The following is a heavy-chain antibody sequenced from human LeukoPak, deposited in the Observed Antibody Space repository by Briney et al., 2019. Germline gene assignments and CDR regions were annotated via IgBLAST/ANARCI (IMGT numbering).Heavy chain of an antibody. V-gene: IGHV3-23*01. J-gene: IGHJ4*02. CDR1: GFTFSSYA. Sequence: GGSLRLSCAASGFTFSSYAMSWVRQAPGKGLEWVSAISGSGGSTYYADSVKGRFTISRDNSKNTLYLQMNSLRAEDTAVYYCAKDGLFVLRFLEWLPLYFDYWGQGTLVTVSS. D-gene: IGHD3-3*01. CDR2: ISGSGGST. CDR3: AKDGLFVLRFLEWLPLYFDY.